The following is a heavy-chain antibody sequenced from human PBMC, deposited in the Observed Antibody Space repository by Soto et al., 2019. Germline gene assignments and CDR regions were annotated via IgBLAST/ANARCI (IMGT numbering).Heavy chain of an antibody. D-gene: IGHD5-18*01. CDR3: AKDTSYGPLTYYFDY. Sequence: GGSLRLSCAASGFTFSSYAMSWVRQAPGKGLEWVSAISGSGGSTYYADSVKGRFTISRDNSKNTLYLQMNSLRAEDTAVYYCAKDTSYGPLTYYFDYWGQGTLVTVSS. CDR1: GFTFSSYA. J-gene: IGHJ4*02. CDR2: ISGSGGST. V-gene: IGHV3-23*01.